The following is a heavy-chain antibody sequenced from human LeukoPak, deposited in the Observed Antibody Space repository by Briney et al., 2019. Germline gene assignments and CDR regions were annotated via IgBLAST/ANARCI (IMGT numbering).Heavy chain of an antibody. CDR1: GGSFSGYY. J-gene: IGHJ6*03. CDR2: INHSGSI. V-gene: IGHV4-34*01. CDR3: ARGRNTTVRGAIGAETRYYYSYYMDV. D-gene: IGHD3-10*01. Sequence: PSETLSLTCAVYGGSFSGYYWSWIRQPPGKGLEWIGEINHSGSINYNPSLKSRVTISVDTSKNHFSLKLSSVTAADTALYYCARGRNTTVRGAIGAETRYYYSYYMDVWGKGTTVTVSS.